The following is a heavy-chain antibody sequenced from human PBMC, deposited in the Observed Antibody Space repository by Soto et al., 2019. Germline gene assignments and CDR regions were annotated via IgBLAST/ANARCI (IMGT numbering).Heavy chain of an antibody. Sequence: EVQLLESGGGLVQPGGSLRLSCAASGFTFSSYAMSWVRQAPGKGLEWVSAISGSGGSTYYADSVKGRFTIARDNPKNTLELQMSSLRAEDTAVYYCAKDRSKGVPEETPVDYWGQGTLVTVSS. V-gene: IGHV3-23*01. CDR3: AKDRSKGVPEETPVDY. CDR2: ISGSGGST. D-gene: IGHD1-1*01. CDR1: GFTFSSYA. J-gene: IGHJ4*02.